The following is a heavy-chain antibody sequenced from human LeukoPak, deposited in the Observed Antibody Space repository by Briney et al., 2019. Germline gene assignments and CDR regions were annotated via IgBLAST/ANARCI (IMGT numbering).Heavy chain of an antibody. D-gene: IGHD4-17*01. CDR1: GFTFSSYE. CDR2: ISSSGSTI. Sequence: GGSLRLSCAASGFTFSSYEMNWVRQAPGKGLEWVSYISSSGSTIYYADSVKGRFTISRGNAKNSLYLQMNSLRAEDTAVYYCARADFYGDCVDYWGRGTLVTVSS. CDR3: ARADFYGDCVDY. J-gene: IGHJ4*02. V-gene: IGHV3-48*03.